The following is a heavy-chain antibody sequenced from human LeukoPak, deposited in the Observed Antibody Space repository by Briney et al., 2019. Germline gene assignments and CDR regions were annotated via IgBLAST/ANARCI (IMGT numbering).Heavy chain of an antibody. CDR3: ARDVHGDYGSGWFDP. D-gene: IGHD4-17*01. J-gene: IGHJ5*02. Sequence: SVKVSCKTSGGTFNNSAISWVRQAPGQGLEWLGGIMPLFGTAGYAQKFQGRVTITKDESTRTVYLELTSLTSDDTVVYYCARDVHGDYGSGWFDPWGQGTLVSVSS. CDR2: IMPLFGTA. CDR1: GGTFNNSA. V-gene: IGHV1-69*05.